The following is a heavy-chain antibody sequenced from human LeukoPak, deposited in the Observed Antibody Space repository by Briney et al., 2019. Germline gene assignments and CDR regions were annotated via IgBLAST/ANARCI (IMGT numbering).Heavy chain of an antibody. J-gene: IGHJ5*02. CDR3: ARGPDLVGYSSGWYEGSWFDP. V-gene: IGHV3-7*05. CDR2: IKQDGSEK. D-gene: IGHD6-19*01. CDR1: GFTFSSYW. Sequence: GGSLKLSCVASGFTFSSYWMSWVRQAPGKGLEWVANIKQDGSEKYYVDSVKGRFTISRDNAKNSLYLQMNSLRAEDTAVYYCARGPDLVGYSSGWYEGSWFDPWGQGTLVTVSS.